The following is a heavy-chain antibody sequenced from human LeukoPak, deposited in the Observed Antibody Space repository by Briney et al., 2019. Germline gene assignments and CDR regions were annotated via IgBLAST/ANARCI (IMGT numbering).Heavy chain of an antibody. CDR3: TRRTGEY. Sequence: GGSLRLSCAASGFTFSNYWMTWFRQAPGKGLEWVANIKQDGSEQNDVDSVRGRFTISRDNAKNSLYLQMNSLRAEDTAVYYCTRRTGEYWGQGTLVTVSS. J-gene: IGHJ4*02. CDR2: IKQDGSEQ. D-gene: IGHD1-14*01. CDR1: GFTFSNYW. V-gene: IGHV3-7*04.